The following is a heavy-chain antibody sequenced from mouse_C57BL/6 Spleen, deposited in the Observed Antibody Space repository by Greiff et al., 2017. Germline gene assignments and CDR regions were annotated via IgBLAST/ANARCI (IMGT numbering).Heavy chain of an antibody. CDR2: IYPGGGYT. CDR1: GYTFTNYW. D-gene: IGHD2-1*01. Sequence: VQLQQSGAELVRPGTSVKMSCKASGYTFTNYWIGWAKQRPGHGLEWIGDIYPGGGYTNYNEKFKGKATLTADKSSSTAYMQFSSLTSEDSAIYYCARGGKNYFDYWGQGTTLTVSS. CDR3: ARGGKNYFDY. J-gene: IGHJ2*01. V-gene: IGHV1-63*01.